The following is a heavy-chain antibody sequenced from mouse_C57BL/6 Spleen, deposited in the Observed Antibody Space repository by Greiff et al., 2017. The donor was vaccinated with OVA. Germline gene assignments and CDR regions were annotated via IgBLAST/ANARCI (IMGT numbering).Heavy chain of an antibody. CDR2: ISSGGSYT. Sequence: EVKLVQSGRDLVKPGGSLKLSCAASGFTFSSYGMSWVRQTPDKRLEWVGTISSGGSYTYYPDRVKGRYTISRDNANNTLYLQMSSLKSEDTAMYYCAREGIVSYYFDYWGQGTSLTVSS. J-gene: IGHJ2*02. D-gene: IGHD2-10*02. CDR1: GFTFSSYG. CDR3: AREGIVSYYFDY. V-gene: IGHV5-6*01.